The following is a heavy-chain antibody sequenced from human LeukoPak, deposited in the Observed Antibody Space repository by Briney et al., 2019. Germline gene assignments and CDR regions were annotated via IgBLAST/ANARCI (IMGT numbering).Heavy chain of an antibody. CDR2: IYSGGST. V-gene: IGHV3-53*03. CDR3: ARGTTVRRRANAFDI. J-gene: IGHJ3*02. Sequence: GGSLRLSCAASGFTVSSNYMSWVRQAPGKGLEWVSVIYSGGSTYYADSVKGRFTISRDNSKNTLYLQMNSLRAEDTAVYYCARGTTVRRRANAFDIWGQGTMVTVSS. D-gene: IGHD4-17*01. CDR1: GFTVSSNY.